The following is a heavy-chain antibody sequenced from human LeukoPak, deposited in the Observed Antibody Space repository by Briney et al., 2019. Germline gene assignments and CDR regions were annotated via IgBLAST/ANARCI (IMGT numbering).Heavy chain of an antibody. CDR3: ARDEDYYGSGSYSY. CDR2: INPNSGGT. Sequence: GASVKVSCKASGYTFTGYYMHWVRQAPGQGLEWMGWINPNSGGTNYAQKFQGRVTMTRDTSISTAYMELSRLRSDDTAVYYCARDEDYYGSGSYSYWGQGTLVTVSS. CDR1: GYTFTGYY. V-gene: IGHV1-2*02. D-gene: IGHD3-10*01. J-gene: IGHJ4*02.